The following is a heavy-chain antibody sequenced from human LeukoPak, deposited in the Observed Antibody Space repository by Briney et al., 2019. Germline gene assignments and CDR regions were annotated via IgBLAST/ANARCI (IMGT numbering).Heavy chain of an antibody. V-gene: IGHV3-11*04. CDR1: GFTFSDYY. CDR3: ARDRYDYDFWSGLYYYYMDV. D-gene: IGHD3-3*01. J-gene: IGHJ6*03. CDR2: ISSSGSTI. Sequence: PGGSLRLSCAASGFTFSDYYMSWLRQAPGKGREWVSYISSSGSTIYYADSVKGRFTISRDNATNSLYLQMNSLRAEDTAVYYCARDRYDYDFWSGLYYYYMDVWGKGTTVTVSS.